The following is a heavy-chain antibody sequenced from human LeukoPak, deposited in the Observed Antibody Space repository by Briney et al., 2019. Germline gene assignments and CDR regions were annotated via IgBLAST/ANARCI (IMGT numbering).Heavy chain of an antibody. CDR2: INPNSGGT. D-gene: IGHD3-10*01. CDR1: GYTFTGYY. V-gene: IGHV1-2*02. CDR3: ARGRNTMVRGAIGAETRYYYSYYMDV. Sequence: ASVKVSCKASGYTFTGYYMHWVRQAPGQGLEWMGWINPNSGGTNYAQKFQGRVTMTRDTSISTAYMELSRLRSDDTAVYYCARGRNTMVRGAIGAETRYYYSYYMDVWVKGTTVTVSS. J-gene: IGHJ6*03.